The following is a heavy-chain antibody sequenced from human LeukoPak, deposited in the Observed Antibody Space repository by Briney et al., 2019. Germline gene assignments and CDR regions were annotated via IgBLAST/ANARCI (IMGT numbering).Heavy chain of an antibody. CDR2: IYHSGST. CDR3: ARRYCSGGSCYEIDY. D-gene: IGHD2-15*01. V-gene: IGHV4-4*02. J-gene: IGHJ4*02. CDR1: GGSISSSNW. Sequence: SETLSLTCAVSGGSISSSNWWSWVRQPPGKGLEWIGEIYHSGSTNYNPSLKSRVTISADKSKNQFSLKLSSVTAADTAVYYCARRYCSGGSCYEIDYWGQGTLVTVSS.